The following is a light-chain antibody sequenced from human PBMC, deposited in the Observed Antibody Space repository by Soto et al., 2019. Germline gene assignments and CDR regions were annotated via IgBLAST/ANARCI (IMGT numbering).Light chain of an antibody. V-gene: IGKV3-20*01. Sequence: ESMLTQSPGTLSLSPGERATLSCRASRSVSSRYITWYQQKPGQAPRLLIYGASIRATGIPDRFSGSGSGTDFTLTISRLELEDFAVYYCQQFGDSPPAFTFGQGTKLEI. CDR1: RSVSSRY. CDR3: QQFGDSPPAFT. J-gene: IGKJ2*01. CDR2: GAS.